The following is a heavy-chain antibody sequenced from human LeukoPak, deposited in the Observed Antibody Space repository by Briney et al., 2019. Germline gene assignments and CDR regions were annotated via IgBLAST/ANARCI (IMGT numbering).Heavy chain of an antibody. CDR2: VSSSGSTI. V-gene: IGHV3-48*03. Sequence: GGSLRLSCAASGFTFSSYEMNWVRQAPGKGLEWVSYVSSSGSTIYYADSVKGRFTISRDNAKNSLYLQMNSLRAEDTVVYYCARVARYYDSSGYYPLYYYGMDVWGQGTTVTVSS. CDR3: ARVARYYDSSGYYPLYYYGMDV. J-gene: IGHJ6*02. D-gene: IGHD3-22*01. CDR1: GFTFSSYE.